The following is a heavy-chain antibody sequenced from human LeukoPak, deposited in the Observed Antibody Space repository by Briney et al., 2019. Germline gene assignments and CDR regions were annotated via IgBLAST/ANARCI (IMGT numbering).Heavy chain of an antibody. V-gene: IGHV3-13*01. D-gene: IGHD6-19*01. J-gene: IGHJ4*02. CDR2: IGIRGDT. CDR3: ARGGIQVSGIDEFDY. Sequence: GVSLRLSCAASGFTFIDYEMHWVRQVIGKGLEWVSAIGIRGDTHYSGSVKGRFTISRENAESSLYLQMNSLRAEDTAVYYCARGGIQVSGIDEFDYWGQGTLVTVSS. CDR1: GFTFIDYE.